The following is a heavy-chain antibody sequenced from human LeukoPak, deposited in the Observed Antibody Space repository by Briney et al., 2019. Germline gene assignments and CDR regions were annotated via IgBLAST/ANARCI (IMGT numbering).Heavy chain of an antibody. CDR3: ARGRFIVASAFDY. Sequence: ASVKVSCKASGYTFTAYYMHWVRQAPGQGLEWMGWINPNSGGTNYAQKFQGRVSMTRDTSISTAYMELSRLDSADTAVYYCARGRFIVASAFDYWGQGTLVTVSS. J-gene: IGHJ4*02. CDR1: GYTFTAYY. V-gene: IGHV1-2*02. D-gene: IGHD3-22*01. CDR2: INPNSGGT.